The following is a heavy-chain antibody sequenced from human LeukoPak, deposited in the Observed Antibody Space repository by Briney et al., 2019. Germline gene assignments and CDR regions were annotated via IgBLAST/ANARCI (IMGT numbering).Heavy chain of an antibody. J-gene: IGHJ4*02. CDR2: LTGSGSST. D-gene: IGHD6-19*01. Sequence: PGGSLRLSCAASGFTFSSYAMSWVRQAPGKGLEWLSALTGSGSSTYYADSVKGRFTISRDNSMNTLSLQMNSLRAEDTALYYCAKDRYSSGRVFDYWGQGTLVTVSP. CDR1: GFTFSSYA. V-gene: IGHV3-23*01. CDR3: AKDRYSSGRVFDY.